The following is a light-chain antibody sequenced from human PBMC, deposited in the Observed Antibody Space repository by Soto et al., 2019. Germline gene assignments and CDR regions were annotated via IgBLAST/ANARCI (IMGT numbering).Light chain of an antibody. CDR2: ENN. CDR3: ATWDSSPSAYV. V-gene: IGLV1-51*02. CDR1: SSNIGNNY. J-gene: IGLJ1*01. Sequence: QSVLTQPPSVSAAPGQKVTISCSGSSSNIGNNYVSWYQHLPGTAPKLLICENNKRPSGIPDRFSGSKSGTSATLGITGLQTGDEADYYCATWDSSPSAYVFGTGTKVTVL.